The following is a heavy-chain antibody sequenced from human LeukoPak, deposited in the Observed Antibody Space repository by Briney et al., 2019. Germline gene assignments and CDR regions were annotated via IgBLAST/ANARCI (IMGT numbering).Heavy chain of an antibody. CDR3: ARGVGATGWYFDY. CDR2: IYTSGST. CDR1: GGSISSGSYY. V-gene: IGHV4-61*02. J-gene: IGHJ4*02. D-gene: IGHD1-26*01. Sequence: ASETLSLTCTVSGGSISSGSYYWSWIRQPAGKGLEWIRRIYTSGSTNYNPSLKSRVTISVDTSKNQFSLKLSSVTAADTAVYYCARGVGATGWYFDYWGQGTLVTVSS.